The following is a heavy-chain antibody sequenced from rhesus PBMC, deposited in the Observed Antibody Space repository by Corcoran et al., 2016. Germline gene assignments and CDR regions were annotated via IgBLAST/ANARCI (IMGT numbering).Heavy chain of an antibody. Sequence: EVQLVESGGGLVQPGGSLRLSCTGSGFTFSSYYMYWIRQAPGKGLQWVSAINTGGGSTWYTDSVKGIFTSSKENAKNTLYRQMNSLRAEDTAVYYCAKGAMWGYYFDDWGQGVLVTVSS. V-gene: IGHV3-22*01. CDR3: AKGAMWGYYFDD. D-gene: IGHD2-2*01. CDR1: GFTFSSYY. J-gene: IGHJ4*01. CDR2: INTGGGST.